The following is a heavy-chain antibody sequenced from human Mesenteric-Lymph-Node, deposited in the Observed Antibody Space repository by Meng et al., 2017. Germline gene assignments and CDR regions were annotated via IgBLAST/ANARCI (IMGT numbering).Heavy chain of an antibody. Sequence: QVLVRGWGLGQAEPSVTLSLRWDGSGGTIRNEQWGSWVRQAPGKGLEWIGEIYHSEKTNYNPSVKIRVSISEDKSQNHFSLRLSSVTAADTAVYYCTTLYGDSISWGQGTLVTVSS. CDR2: IYHSEKT. J-gene: IGHJ4*02. D-gene: IGHD4-17*01. CDR1: GGTIRNEQW. CDR3: TTLYGDSIS. V-gene: IGHV4-4*02.